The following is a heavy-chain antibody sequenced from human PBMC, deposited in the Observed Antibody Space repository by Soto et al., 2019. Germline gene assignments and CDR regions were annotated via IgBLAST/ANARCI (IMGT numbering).Heavy chain of an antibody. J-gene: IGHJ5*02. CDR2: MNPNSGNT. Sequence: QVQLVQSGAEVKKPGASVKVSCKASGYTFTSYDINWVRQATGQGLEWMGWMNPNSGNTGYAQKFQGRVTMTRNTSISAAYMELSSLRSEDTAVYYCTGRNVWGSYRYNWFDPWGQGTLVTVSS. V-gene: IGHV1-8*01. CDR1: GYTFTSYD. D-gene: IGHD3-16*02. CDR3: TGRNVWGSYRYNWFDP.